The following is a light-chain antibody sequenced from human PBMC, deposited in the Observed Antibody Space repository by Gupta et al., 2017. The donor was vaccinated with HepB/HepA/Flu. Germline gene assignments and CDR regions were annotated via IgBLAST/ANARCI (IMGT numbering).Light chain of an antibody. V-gene: IGKV1-9*01. CDR2: AAS. J-gene: IGKJ3*01. Sequence: DIQLTQSPSFLSASVGDRVIITCRASQGISSSLAWFQQKPGRAPNLLIYAASTLESGVPSRFSGSGSGTEFTLSISSLQPEDFATYYCQQISSYPLTFGPGTKVDVK. CDR3: QQISSYPLT. CDR1: QGISSS.